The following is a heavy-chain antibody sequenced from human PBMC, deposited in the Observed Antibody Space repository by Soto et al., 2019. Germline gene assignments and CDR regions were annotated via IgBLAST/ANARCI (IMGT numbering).Heavy chain of an antibody. V-gene: IGHV1-8*01. CDR2: MNPNSGNT. Sequence: QVQLVQSGAEVKKPGASVKVSCKASGYTFTSYDINWVRQATGQGLEWMGWMNPNSGNTGYAQKFQARVTMTRNTSKRKAYMEQRSLGSEDTAVYYGAGCNPRTVVKDNWGQGTLVTVSS. J-gene: IGHJ4*02. CDR3: AGCNPRTVVKDN. D-gene: IGHD4-17*01. CDR1: GYTFTSYD.